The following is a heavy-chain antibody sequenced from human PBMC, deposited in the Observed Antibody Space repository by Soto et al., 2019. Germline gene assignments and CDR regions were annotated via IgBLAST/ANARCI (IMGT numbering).Heavy chain of an antibody. Sequence: GASVKVSCKASGYTFTSYAMHWVRQAPGQRLEWMGWINAGNGNTKNSQKFQGRVTITRDTSASTAYMELSSLRSEDTAVYYCARAGEYSGYDISFYYYYGMDVWGQGTTVTVSS. J-gene: IGHJ6*02. D-gene: IGHD5-12*01. CDR3: ARAGEYSGYDISFYYYYGMDV. CDR2: INAGNGNT. CDR1: GYTFTSYA. V-gene: IGHV1-3*01.